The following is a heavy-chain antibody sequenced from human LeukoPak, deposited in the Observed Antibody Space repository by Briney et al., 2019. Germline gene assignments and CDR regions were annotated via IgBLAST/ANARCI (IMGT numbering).Heavy chain of an antibody. D-gene: IGHD3-16*01. CDR3: AKDDAWGRFYH. CDR1: GFTFSSHG. CDR2: SSSIGGRT. Sequence: GGSLRLSCAASGFTFSSHGMNWVRQAPGKGLEWVSGSSSIGGRTYYADSVKGRFTVTRDDSRDTLHLQMNSLRAEDTGVYYCAKDDAWGRFYHWGQGTLVTVSS. V-gene: IGHV3-23*01. J-gene: IGHJ5*02.